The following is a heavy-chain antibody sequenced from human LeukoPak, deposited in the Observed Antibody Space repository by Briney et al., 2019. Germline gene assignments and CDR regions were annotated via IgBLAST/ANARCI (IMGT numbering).Heavy chain of an antibody. V-gene: IGHV1-46*01. CDR2: INPSGGST. D-gene: IGHD3-10*01. CDR1: GYTFTSYD. J-gene: IGHJ4*02. Sequence: GASVKVSCKASGYTFTSYDINWVRQATGQGLEWMGIINPSGGSTSYAQKFQGRVTMTRDTSTSTVYMEMSSLRSEDTAVYYCARDLITMVRGVRSYFDYWGQGTLVTVSS. CDR3: ARDLITMVRGVRSYFDY.